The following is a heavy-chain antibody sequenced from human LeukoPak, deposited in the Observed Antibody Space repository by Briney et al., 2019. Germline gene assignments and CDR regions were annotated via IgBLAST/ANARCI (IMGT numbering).Heavy chain of an antibody. CDR2: ISSSSTM. V-gene: IGHV3-48*01. CDR1: GFTFSSYS. Sequence: GGSLRLSCAASGFTFSSYSMNWVRQAPGKGLEWVSYISSSSTMYYADSAKGRFTISRDNAKNSLYLQMNNLRGDDTAVYYCAREGLIWGQGTMVTVSS. CDR3: AREGLI. J-gene: IGHJ3*02.